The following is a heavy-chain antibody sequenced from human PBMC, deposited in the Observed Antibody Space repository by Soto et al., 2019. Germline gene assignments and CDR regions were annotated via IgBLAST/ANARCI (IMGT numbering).Heavy chain of an antibody. D-gene: IGHD6-13*01. Sequence: NPGGSLRLSCAASGFTFSSYSMNWVRQAPGKGLEWVSSISSSSSYIYYADSVKGRFTISRDNAKNSLYLQMNSLRAEDTAVYYCARDLRYSSSWYVDSNWFDPWGQGTLVTVS. CDR1: GFTFSSYS. J-gene: IGHJ5*02. CDR2: ISSSSSYI. V-gene: IGHV3-21*01. CDR3: ARDLRYSSSWYVDSNWFDP.